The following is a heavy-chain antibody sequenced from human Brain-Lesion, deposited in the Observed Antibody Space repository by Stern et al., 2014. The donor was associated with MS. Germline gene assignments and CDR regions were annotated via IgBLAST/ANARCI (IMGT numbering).Heavy chain of an antibody. CDR1: GNSFTHFY. CDR3: ARGGRYYADY. Sequence: QVQLVQSGAEVKKPGASVRVSCEASGNSFTHFYIHCVRQAPGPGLEWMGWINPNSGGTKFAQKFQGWVTITRDTSMTTAYMEVTSLTSDDTAVYYCARGGRYYADYWGQGTLVTVSS. V-gene: IGHV1-2*04. CDR2: INPNSGGT. J-gene: IGHJ4*02. D-gene: IGHD2-2*01.